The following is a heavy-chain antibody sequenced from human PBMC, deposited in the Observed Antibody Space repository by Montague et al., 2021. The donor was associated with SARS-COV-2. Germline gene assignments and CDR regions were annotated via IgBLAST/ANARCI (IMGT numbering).Heavy chain of an antibody. CDR2: ISGSGGST. CDR1: GFTFSSYA. J-gene: IGHJ2*01. Sequence: SLRLSCAASGFTFSSYAMSWVRQAPGKGLEWVSAISGSGGSTYYADSVKGRFTISRDNSKNTLYLQMNSLRAEDTAVYYCAKGGTATVTTWYFDLWGRGTLVTVSS. CDR3: AKGGTATVTTWYFDL. D-gene: IGHD5-18*01. V-gene: IGHV3-23*01.